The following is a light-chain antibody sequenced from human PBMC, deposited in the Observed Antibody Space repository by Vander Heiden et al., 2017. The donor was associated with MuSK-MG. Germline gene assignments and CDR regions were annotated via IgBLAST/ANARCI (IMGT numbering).Light chain of an antibody. Sequence: EIVLTQSPGTLSLSPGERATLSCRASQSVSSSYLAWYQQKPGQAPRLLIYGASSRATGIPDRFSGSGSGTDFTLTISSLEPEDFAVYYCRQYGSSPPLITFGQGTRLEIK. V-gene: IGKV3-20*01. CDR2: GAS. CDR1: QSVSSSY. J-gene: IGKJ5*01. CDR3: RQYGSSPPLIT.